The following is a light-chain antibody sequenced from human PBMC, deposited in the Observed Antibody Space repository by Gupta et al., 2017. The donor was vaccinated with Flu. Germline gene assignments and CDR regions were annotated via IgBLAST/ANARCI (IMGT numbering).Light chain of an antibody. CDR3: EQTYTTPRT. CDR2: AAA. J-gene: IGKJ1*01. Sequence: PSSLAASVGDRVTITCRASQNINICVNWYQQKPGKAPNLLIYAAANLQNGAPSRFSGSGSGTDFTLTIISLQPEDFATYYCEQTYTTPRTFGQGTKVEVK. CDR1: QNINIC. V-gene: IGKV1-39*01.